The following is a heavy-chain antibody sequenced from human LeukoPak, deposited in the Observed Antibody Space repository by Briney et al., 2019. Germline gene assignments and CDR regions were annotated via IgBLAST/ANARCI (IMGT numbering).Heavy chain of an antibody. J-gene: IGHJ4*02. CDR1: GGSISSGTYY. V-gene: IGHV4-39*01. CDR2: TYYSSST. D-gene: IGHD6-19*01. CDR3: ATPGRIAVAGQFDY. Sequence: SETLSLTCTVSGGSISSGTYYWSWIRQPPGEGLEWIGYTYYSSSTYYNPSLKSRVTISVDTSKNQFSLMLNSVTAADTAVYYCATPGRIAVAGQFDYWGQGTLVTVSS.